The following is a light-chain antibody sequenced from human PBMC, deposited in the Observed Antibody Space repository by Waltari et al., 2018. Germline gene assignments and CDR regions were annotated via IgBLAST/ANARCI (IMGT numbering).Light chain of an antibody. CDR2: DDS. V-gene: IGLV3-21*04. CDR3: QVWDTSSDHPFV. J-gene: IGLJ1*01. Sequence: SYVLTQPPSVSVAPGKTARITCGGDSIGSKGVHWYQQKPAQAPVVVIHDDSDRSSGNHERFSGSNAGNTATLTITGVEAGDEAYYYCQVWDTSSDHPFVFGTGTEVTVL. CDR1: SIGSKG.